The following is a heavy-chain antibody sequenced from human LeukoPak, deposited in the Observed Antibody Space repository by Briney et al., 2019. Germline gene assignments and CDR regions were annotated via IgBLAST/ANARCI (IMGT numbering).Heavy chain of an antibody. CDR3: ARDSRVTAPPCFDY. J-gene: IGHJ4*02. CDR2: IYSGGST. V-gene: IGHV3-53*01. D-gene: IGHD5-18*01. CDR1: GFTVSSNY. Sequence: PGGSLRLSCAASGFTVSSNYMTWVRQAPGKGLEWVSVIYSGGSTYYVDSVKGRFTISRDNSKNTLYLQMNSLRAEDTAVYYCARDSRVTAPPCFDYRGQGTLVTVSS.